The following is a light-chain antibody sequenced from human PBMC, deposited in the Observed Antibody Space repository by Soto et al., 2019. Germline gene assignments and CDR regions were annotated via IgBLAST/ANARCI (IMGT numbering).Light chain of an antibody. CDR3: NSYRNYNTIV. CDR1: SSDIGGYNY. CDR2: EVS. J-gene: IGLJ1*01. V-gene: IGLV2-14*01. Sequence: QSALTQPASVSGSPGQSITISCTGTSSDIGGYNYVSWYQQHPGKAPKLMIYEVSNRPSGVSNRLSGSKSGNTASLTISGLQAEDEAEYYCNSYRNYNTIVFGSGTKLTVL.